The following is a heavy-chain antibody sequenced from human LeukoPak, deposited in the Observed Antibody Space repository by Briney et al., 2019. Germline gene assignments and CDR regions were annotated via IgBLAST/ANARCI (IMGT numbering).Heavy chain of an antibody. Sequence: SETLSLTCTVSGGSISSYYWSWIRQPPGKGLEWIGYIYYSGSTNYNPSLKSRVTISVDTSKNQFSLKLSSVTAADTAVYYCARLPAGSGSLSYFDYWGQGTLATVSS. CDR3: ARLPAGSGSLSYFDY. J-gene: IGHJ4*02. D-gene: IGHD3-10*01. CDR1: GGSISSYY. V-gene: IGHV4-59*01. CDR2: IYYSGST.